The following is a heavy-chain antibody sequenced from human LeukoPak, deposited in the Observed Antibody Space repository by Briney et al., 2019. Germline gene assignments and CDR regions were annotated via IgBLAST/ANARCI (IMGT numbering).Heavy chain of an antibody. D-gene: IGHD6-13*01. V-gene: IGHV4-4*09. CDR1: TGSISSYH. CDR3: AGLAAAATSITYHYFDV. CDR2: LHTNGKT. Sequence: SENLSLTSTVYTGSISSYHWSWNPQSPGMGLKWCAYLHTNGKTNYNNSLKSRVTISLDTSKNQFSMKLSSVTAADTAVYYCAGLAAAATSITYHYFDVWGRGTLVTVSS. J-gene: IGHJ2*01.